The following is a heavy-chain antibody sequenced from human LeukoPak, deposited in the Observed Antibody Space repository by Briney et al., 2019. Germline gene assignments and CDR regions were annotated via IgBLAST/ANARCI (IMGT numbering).Heavy chain of an antibody. V-gene: IGHV3-21*04. CDR2: ISSSSSYI. CDR1: GFTFISYS. D-gene: IGHD2-15*01. CDR3: ARGGGSIRPSYYYYVDV. J-gene: IGHJ6*03. Sequence: TGGSLRLSFAASGFTFISYSRNGFRQAPGKGLDWVSSISSSSSYIYYAASVKGRFTISRDNAKNSLYLRMNSLMDEDTALYHRARGGGSIRPSYYYYVDVWGKGTSVTVSS.